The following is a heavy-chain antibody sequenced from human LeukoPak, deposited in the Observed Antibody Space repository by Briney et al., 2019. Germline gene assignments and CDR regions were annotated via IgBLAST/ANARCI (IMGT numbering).Heavy chain of an antibody. CDR3: AKETNSGSSRPFDY. J-gene: IGHJ4*02. CDR1: GFTLSTYT. Sequence: PGGSLRLSCAASGFTLSTYTMNWVRQAPGKGLEWVSSISSSSSYIYYADSVKGRFTISRDDAKNSLSLQMNSLRAGDTALYYCAKETNSGSSRPFDYWGQGTLVTVSS. V-gene: IGHV3-21*04. CDR2: ISSSSSYI. D-gene: IGHD1-26*01.